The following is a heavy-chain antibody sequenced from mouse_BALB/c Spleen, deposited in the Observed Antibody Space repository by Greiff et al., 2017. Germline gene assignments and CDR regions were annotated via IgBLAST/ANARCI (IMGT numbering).Heavy chain of an antibody. CDR3: KLISTGTGFDY. CDR2: IDPEHGDT. V-gene: IGHV14-4*02. Sequence: VQLQQSGAELVRPGALVKLSCKASGFNITDYYMHWVKQRPEQGLEWIGWIDPEHGDTEYAPKFQGKATMTADTATNTAYLQLSCLTSEDTAVYSCKLISTGTGFDYWGQGTPVTVSA. J-gene: IGHJ3*01. D-gene: IGHD1-2*01. CDR1: GFNITDYY.